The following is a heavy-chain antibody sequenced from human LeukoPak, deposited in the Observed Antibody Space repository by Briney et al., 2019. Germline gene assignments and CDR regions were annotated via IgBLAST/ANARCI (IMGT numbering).Heavy chain of an antibody. CDR3: SRAAGYDFILEY. CDR2: IRSEAHDTTP. Sequence: PGQSLRLSCTASRFTFGDYGMSWFRQAPGKGLEWVGFIRSEAHDTTPQYGASVQGRFTISKDDSRRIAFLQMSSLKTEDTAVYYCSRAAGYDFILEYWGQGTLVTVSS. J-gene: IGHJ4*02. CDR1: RFTFGDYG. D-gene: IGHD5-12*01. V-gene: IGHV3-49*03.